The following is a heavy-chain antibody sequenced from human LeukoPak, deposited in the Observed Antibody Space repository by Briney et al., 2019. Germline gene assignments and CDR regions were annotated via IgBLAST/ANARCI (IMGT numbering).Heavy chain of an antibody. Sequence: GGSLRLSCAASGFTFSSYAMSWVRQAPGKGLEWVSTISGSGSSTYYADSVKGRFTISRDNSKNTLYLQMNSLRADDTAVYYCAKDSAGNCGGDCYYNAEYFQHWGQGTLVTVSS. J-gene: IGHJ1*01. D-gene: IGHD2-21*02. CDR1: GFTFSSYA. V-gene: IGHV3-23*01. CDR2: ISGSGSST. CDR3: AKDSAGNCGGDCYYNAEYFQH.